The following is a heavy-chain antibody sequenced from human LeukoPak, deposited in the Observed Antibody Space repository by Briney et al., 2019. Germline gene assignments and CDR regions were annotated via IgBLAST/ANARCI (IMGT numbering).Heavy chain of an antibody. J-gene: IGHJ3*02. CDR3: ARIPYGSGSYYDAFDI. CDR2: INPSGGST. CDR1: GYTFTSYY. V-gene: IGHV1-46*01. Sequence: ASVKVSCKASGYTFTSYYMHWVRQAPGQGLECMGIINPSGGSTSYAQKFQGRVTMTRDTSTSTVYMELSSLRSEVTAVYYCARIPYGSGSYYDAFDIWGQGTMVTVSS. D-gene: IGHD3-10*01.